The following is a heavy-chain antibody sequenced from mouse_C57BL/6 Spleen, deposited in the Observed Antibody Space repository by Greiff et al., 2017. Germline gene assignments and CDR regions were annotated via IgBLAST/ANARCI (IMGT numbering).Heavy chain of an antibody. CDR3: ARNRYSNYDYCAMDY. Sequence: VKLVESGPGLVQPSQSLSITCTVSGFSLTSYDVHWVRQSPGKGLEWLGVIWSGGSTVYNAAFISRLSISKDNSKSQVFFKMNSLQADDTAIYYCARNRYSNYDYCAMDYWGQGTSVTVSS. D-gene: IGHD2-5*01. CDR2: IWSGGST. CDR1: GFSLTSYD. J-gene: IGHJ4*01. V-gene: IGHV2-2*01.